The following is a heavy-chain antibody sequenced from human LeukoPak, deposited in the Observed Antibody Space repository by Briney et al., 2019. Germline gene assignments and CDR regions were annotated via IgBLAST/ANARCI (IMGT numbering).Heavy chain of an antibody. J-gene: IGHJ3*02. CDR3: ARPKDSIAVAGALYDAFDI. CDR2: IYYSGST. D-gene: IGHD6-19*01. V-gene: IGHV4-59*12. Sequence: SETLSLTCSVSGGSISSYYWSWIRQPPEKGLEWIGYIYYSGSTNYNPSLKSRVTISVDTSKNQFSLKLSSVTAADTAVYYCARPKDSIAVAGALYDAFDIWGQGTMVTVSS. CDR1: GGSISSYY.